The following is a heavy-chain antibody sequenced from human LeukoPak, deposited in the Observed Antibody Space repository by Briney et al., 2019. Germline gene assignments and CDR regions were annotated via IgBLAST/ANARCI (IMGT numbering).Heavy chain of an antibody. D-gene: IGHD5/OR15-5a*01. Sequence: PGGSLGLSCAASGXTVSGNYMSWVRQAPGKGLEWVSVIYSGGSIYYADSVKGRFTISRHNSKNTLHLQMNSLRPEDTAVYYCASGSRFDYWGQGTLVTVSS. CDR2: IYSGGSI. CDR3: ASGSRFDY. J-gene: IGHJ4*02. V-gene: IGHV3-53*04. CDR1: GXTVSGNY.